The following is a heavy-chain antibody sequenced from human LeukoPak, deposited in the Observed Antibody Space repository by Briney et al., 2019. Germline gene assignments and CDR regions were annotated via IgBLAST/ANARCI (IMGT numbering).Heavy chain of an antibody. CDR3: ARDVPHNWFDT. CDR2: INSDGGGA. Sequence: PGGSLRLSCAASGITFGNSWMHWVRQGPGKELVWISRINSDGGGAIYADSVKGRFTVSRDNAKNTLYLQMNSLRAEDTAVYYCARDVPHNWFDTWGQGTLVTVSS. V-gene: IGHV3-74*01. J-gene: IGHJ5*02. CDR1: GITFGNSW.